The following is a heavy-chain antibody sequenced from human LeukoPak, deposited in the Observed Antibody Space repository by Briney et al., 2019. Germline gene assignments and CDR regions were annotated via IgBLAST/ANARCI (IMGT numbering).Heavy chain of an antibody. J-gene: IGHJ6*03. D-gene: IGHD1-26*01. CDR3: ASVGMGLPWADYYNYYYMDV. Sequence: SVNVSCKASGGTFSSYAISWVRQAPGKGREWMGGIIPIFGTANYAQNFQGRVTITTDKSTGPAYRELGSRGSEDTAVYYCASVGMGLPWADYYNYYYMDVWGKGTTVTASS. CDR1: GGTFSSYA. CDR2: IIPIFGTA. V-gene: IGHV1-69*05.